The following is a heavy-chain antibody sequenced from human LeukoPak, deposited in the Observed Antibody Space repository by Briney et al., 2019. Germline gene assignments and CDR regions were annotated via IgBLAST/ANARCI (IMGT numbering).Heavy chain of an antibody. J-gene: IGHJ4*02. Sequence: GGSLRLSCAASGFTFSSYAMHWVRQAPGKGLEWVAVISYDGSNKYYADSVKGRFTISRDNSKNTLYLQMNSLRAEDTAVYYCARDHPEWLVLDYWGQGTLVTVSS. CDR2: ISYDGSNK. CDR1: GFTFSSYA. D-gene: IGHD6-19*01. V-gene: IGHV3-30-3*01. CDR3: ARDHPEWLVLDY.